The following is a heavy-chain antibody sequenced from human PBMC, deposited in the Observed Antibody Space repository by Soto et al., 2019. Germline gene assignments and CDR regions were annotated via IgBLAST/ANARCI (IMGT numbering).Heavy chain of an antibody. D-gene: IGHD6-19*01. Sequence: PGGSLRLSCAASGFTFSDYYMSWIRQAPGKGLEWVSYITKGSSSIYYADSVKGRFTISRDDAKNSVYLQMNNLRAEDTAVYYCARDASGTAVAGHNWFDPWGQGTLVTVSS. V-gene: IGHV3-11*01. CDR1: GFTFSDYY. CDR2: ITKGSSSI. CDR3: ARDASGTAVAGHNWFDP. J-gene: IGHJ5*02.